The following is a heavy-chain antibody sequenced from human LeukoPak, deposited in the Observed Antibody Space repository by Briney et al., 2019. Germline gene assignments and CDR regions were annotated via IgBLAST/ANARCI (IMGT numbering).Heavy chain of an antibody. J-gene: IGHJ2*01. V-gene: IGHV4-38-2*01. CDR3: ASVTRSMSRFFDL. CDR2: YYHTGSS. CDR1: GYSISNQYY. D-gene: IGHD4-17*01. Sequence: SETLSLTCAVSGYSISNQYYWGWIRQPPGKGLEWIGSYYHTGSSYYNPSLQSRVAISIDTSKNQFSLELASVTAADTAVYYCASVTRSMSRFFDLWGRGTLVIVSS.